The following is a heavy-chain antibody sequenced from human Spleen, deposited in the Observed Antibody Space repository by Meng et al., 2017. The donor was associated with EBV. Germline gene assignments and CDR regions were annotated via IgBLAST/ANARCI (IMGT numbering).Heavy chain of an antibody. CDR3: ARDLSGRFDP. D-gene: IGHD1-14*01. CDR2: IPSGGGII. Sequence: QVQWGASGGGVVQPGRSLRLYCAAAGFPFSGYGMFWVRQAPGKGPELVAIIPSGGGIIYYADSVKGRFTISRDNSKNTVYLEMNSLRAEDTAVYYCARDLSGRFDPWGQGTLVTVSS. CDR1: GFPFSGYG. J-gene: IGHJ5*02. V-gene: IGHV3-30*03.